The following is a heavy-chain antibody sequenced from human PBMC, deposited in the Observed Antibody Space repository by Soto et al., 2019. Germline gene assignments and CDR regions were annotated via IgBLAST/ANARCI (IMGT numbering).Heavy chain of an antibody. Sequence: QVHLQESGPGLVKPSGTLSLTCTVSGVSPSAAQWWTWVRQPPGKGLEWSGEICHNGDTNYNQSLKRRVTISLAKSTNLFSLVLNSVTTADTAVYYCATRSPVAPYWGQGTLVIVSS. CDR3: ATRSPVAPY. D-gene: IGHD2-2*01. CDR1: GVSPSAAQW. V-gene: IGHV4-4*02. CDR2: ICHNGDT. J-gene: IGHJ4*02.